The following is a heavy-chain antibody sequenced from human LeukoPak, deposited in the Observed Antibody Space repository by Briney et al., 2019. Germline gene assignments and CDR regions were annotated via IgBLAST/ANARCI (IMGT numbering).Heavy chain of an antibody. D-gene: IGHD5-18*01. CDR1: GGSFSSNV. Sequence: SVKVSCKASGGSFSSNVISWLRRAPGQGLEWLGGINPISETGNYAQKFQGRLTITTDESTNTAYMELQRLISEDTAVYYCARDQTWALQHWEDSYGYAGGFGYWGQGTLVTVSS. J-gene: IGHJ4*02. V-gene: IGHV1-69*05. CDR3: ARDQTWALQHWEDSYGYAGGFGY. CDR2: INPISETG.